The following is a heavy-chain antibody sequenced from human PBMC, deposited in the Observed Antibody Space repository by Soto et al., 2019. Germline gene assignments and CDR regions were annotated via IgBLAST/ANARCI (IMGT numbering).Heavy chain of an antibody. Sequence: GGSLRLSCAASGFTLSDYYMSWIRQAPGKGLEWVSYISGSGTTIYYADSVKGRFTVSRDNAKNSLFLQMNSLRAEDTAVYYCARAHFGPDYWGQGTLVTVSS. CDR1: GFTLSDYY. D-gene: IGHD3-3*01. CDR3: ARAHFGPDY. CDR2: ISGSGTTI. V-gene: IGHV3-11*01. J-gene: IGHJ4*02.